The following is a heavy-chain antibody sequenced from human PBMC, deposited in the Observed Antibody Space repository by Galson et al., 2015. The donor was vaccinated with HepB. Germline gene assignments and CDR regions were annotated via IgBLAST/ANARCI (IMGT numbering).Heavy chain of an antibody. D-gene: IGHD6-19*01. J-gene: IGHJ4*02. CDR1: GFTFTSSA. CDR3: AAPLYSSGWGLDY. V-gene: IGHV1-58*01. CDR2: IVVGSGNT. Sequence: SVKVSCKASGFTFTSSAVQWVRQARGQRLEWIGWIVVGSGNTNYAQKFQERVTITRDMSTSTAYMELSSLRSEDTAVYYCAAPLYSSGWGLDYWGQRTLVTVSS.